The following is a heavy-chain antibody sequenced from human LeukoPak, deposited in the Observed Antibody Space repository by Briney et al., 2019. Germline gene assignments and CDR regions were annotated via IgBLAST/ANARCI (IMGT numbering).Heavy chain of an antibody. CDR1: RFTLSSYA. CDR3: APPLWTGDRWNAFDM. J-gene: IGHJ3*02. V-gene: IGHV3-23*01. CDR2: ISGSGGRT. Sequence: GGSLRLSCAAFRFTLSSYAMSWVRQAPGKGLEWVSAISGSGGRTYYADSVKGRFTISRDNSKNTLYLQMNSLRAEDTAVYYCAPPLWTGDRWNAFDMWGQGTMVTVSS. D-gene: IGHD3/OR15-3a*01.